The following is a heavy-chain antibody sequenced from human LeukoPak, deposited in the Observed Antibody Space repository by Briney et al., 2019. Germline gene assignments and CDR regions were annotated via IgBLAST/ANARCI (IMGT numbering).Heavy chain of an antibody. CDR3: ASLSKDYGDYVESGSSWFDP. J-gene: IGHJ5*02. Sequence: SVKVSCKASGGTFSSYAISWVRQAPGQGLEWMGGIIPIFGTANYAQKFQGRVTITTDESTSTAYMELSSLRSEDTAVYYCASLSKDYGDYVESGSSWFDPWGQGTLVTVSP. CDR2: IIPIFGTA. D-gene: IGHD4-17*01. V-gene: IGHV1-69*05. CDR1: GGTFSSYA.